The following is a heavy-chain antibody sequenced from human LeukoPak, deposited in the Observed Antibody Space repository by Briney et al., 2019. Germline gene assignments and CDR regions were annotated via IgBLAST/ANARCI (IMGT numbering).Heavy chain of an antibody. J-gene: IGHJ4*02. Sequence: APVKVSCKASGYTFTSYGISWVRQAPGQGLEWMGWISAYNGNTNYAQKLQGRVTTTTDTSTSTAYMELRSLRSDDTAVYYCARDDYYDSSGYYPFDYWGQGTLLTASS. CDR1: GYTFTSYG. D-gene: IGHD3-22*01. CDR2: ISAYNGNT. CDR3: ARDDYYDSSGYYPFDY. V-gene: IGHV1-18*01.